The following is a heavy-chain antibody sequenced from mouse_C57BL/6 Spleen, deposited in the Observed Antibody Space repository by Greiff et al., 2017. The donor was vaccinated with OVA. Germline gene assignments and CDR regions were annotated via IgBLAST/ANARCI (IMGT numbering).Heavy chain of an antibody. D-gene: IGHD1-1*01. Sequence: QVTLKESGPGILQSSQTLSLTCSFSGFSLSTSGMGVSWIRQPSGKGLEWLAHIYWDDDKRYNPSLKSRLTISKDTSRNQVFLKITSVDTADTATYYCARIDYYGSSYGYFDVWGTGTTVTVSS. CDR3: ARIDYYGSSYGYFDV. CDR2: IYWDDDK. J-gene: IGHJ1*03. V-gene: IGHV8-12*01. CDR1: GFSLSTSGMG.